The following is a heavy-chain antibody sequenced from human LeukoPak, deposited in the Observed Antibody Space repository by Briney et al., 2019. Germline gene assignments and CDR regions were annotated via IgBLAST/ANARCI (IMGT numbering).Heavy chain of an antibody. D-gene: IGHD6-19*01. CDR1: GGSISNYY. CDR3: ARAGQWLVDFQY. J-gene: IGHJ1*01. Sequence: SETLSLTCTVSGGSISNYYWSWIRQPPGKGLEWIGYVYYSGSTNYNPSLKSRVTISVDTSKNQFSLRLRSVTAADTAVYYCARAGQWLVDFQYWGQGTLVTVSS. CDR2: VYYSGST. V-gene: IGHV4-59*01.